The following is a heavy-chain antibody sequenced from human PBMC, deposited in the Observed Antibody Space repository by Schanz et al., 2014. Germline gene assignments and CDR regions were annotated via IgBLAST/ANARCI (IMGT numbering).Heavy chain of an antibody. Sequence: VQLLESGGGWVQPGGSLRLSCTASGFPFSDYFMAWIRQPPGRGLEWVSYIGNGGVTIYYADSVKGRFTISRDNSKNSLYLQMNSLRAEDTAVYYCARLDPYCRSGTCSRAFDFWGQGTLVTVSS. CDR3: ARLDPYCRSGTCSRAFDF. J-gene: IGHJ4*02. D-gene: IGHD2-15*01. CDR2: IGNGGVTI. CDR1: GFPFSDYF. V-gene: IGHV3-11*01.